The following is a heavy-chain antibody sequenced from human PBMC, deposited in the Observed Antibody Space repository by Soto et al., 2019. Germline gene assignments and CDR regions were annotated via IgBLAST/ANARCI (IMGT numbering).Heavy chain of an antibody. CDR2: IRSKDYGGTT. Sequence: VQLVESGGGLVQPGRSLRLSCTASGFTFGDYDMSWFRQAPGKGLEWVGFIRSKDYGGTTEYDASVKGRFTISRDDSKSIAYLQMNSLKTEDTAVYYCTRVGYGDYGNFDYWGQGTLVTVSS. J-gene: IGHJ4*02. CDR3: TRVGYGDYGNFDY. V-gene: IGHV3-49*03. D-gene: IGHD4-17*01. CDR1: GFTFGDYD.